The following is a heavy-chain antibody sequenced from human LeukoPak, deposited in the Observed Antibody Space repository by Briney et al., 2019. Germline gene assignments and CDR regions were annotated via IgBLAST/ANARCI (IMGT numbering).Heavy chain of an antibody. D-gene: IGHD3-10*01. CDR3: ARFHGLWFGEQPLDAFDI. CDR1: GFTFSSYE. J-gene: IGHJ3*02. CDR2: ISSSGSTI. V-gene: IGHV3-48*03. Sequence: GGSLRLSCAASGFTFSSYEMNWVRQAPGKGLEWVSYISSSGSTIYYADSVKGRFTISRDNAKNSLYLQMNSLRAEDTAVYYCARFHGLWFGEQPLDAFDIWGQGTMVTVSS.